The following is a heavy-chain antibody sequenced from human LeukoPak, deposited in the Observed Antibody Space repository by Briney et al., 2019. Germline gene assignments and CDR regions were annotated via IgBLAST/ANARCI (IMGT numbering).Heavy chain of an antibody. J-gene: IGHJ5*02. Sequence: SETLSLTCTVSGGSINSYYWSWIRQPPGKGLEWIGYIYYSGSTNYNSSLKSRVTISVDTSKNQFSLKLSSVTAPDTAVYYCARHSSSSRGWFDPWGQGTLVTVSS. V-gene: IGHV4-59*08. CDR1: GGSINSYY. D-gene: IGHD6-6*01. CDR3: ARHSSSSRGWFDP. CDR2: IYYSGST.